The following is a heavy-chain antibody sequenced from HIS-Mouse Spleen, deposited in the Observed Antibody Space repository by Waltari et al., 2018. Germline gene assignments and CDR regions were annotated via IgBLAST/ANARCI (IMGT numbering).Heavy chain of an antibody. J-gene: IGHJ4*02. V-gene: IGHV3-7*01. CDR3: ARGRRQQLARY. Sequence: EVQLVESGGGLVQPGGSLSPSSAASGFTFSSFWMILFRQAPGKGMEWVANIKQDGSEKYYVDSVKGRFTISRDNAKNSLYLQMNSLRAEDTAVYYCARGRRQQLARYWGQGTLVTVSS. CDR2: IKQDGSEK. D-gene: IGHD6-13*01. CDR1: GFTFSSFW.